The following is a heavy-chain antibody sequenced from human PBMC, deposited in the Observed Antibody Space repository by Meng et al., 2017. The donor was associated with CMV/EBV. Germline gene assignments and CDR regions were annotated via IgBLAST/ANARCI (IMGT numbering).Heavy chain of an antibody. J-gene: IGHJ6*02. Sequence: SETLSLTCAISGDSVSSNSAAWNWIRQSPSRGLEWLGRTYYRSKWYNDYAVSVKSRITINPVTSKNQFSLQLNSVTPEDTAVYYCARDRPAMVYYYYGMDVWGQGTTVTVSS. CDR1: GDSVSSNSAA. V-gene: IGHV6-1*01. CDR2: TYYRSKWYN. CDR3: ARDRPAMVYYYYGMDV. D-gene: IGHD5-18*01.